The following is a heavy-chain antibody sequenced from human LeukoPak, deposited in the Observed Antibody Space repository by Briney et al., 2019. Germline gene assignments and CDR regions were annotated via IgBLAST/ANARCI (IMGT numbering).Heavy chain of an antibody. Sequence: ASVKVSCKASGYTLTGYYIHWVRQAPGQGLEWMGRIIPNSGGTNYAQKFQGRVTMTRDTSISTAYMELSRLRLDDTAVYYCARGPSQWDYYDSTGSYGHWGQGTLVTVSS. V-gene: IGHV1-2*06. D-gene: IGHD3-22*01. CDR3: ARGPSQWDYYDSTGSYGH. CDR1: GYTLTGYY. J-gene: IGHJ4*02. CDR2: IIPNSGGT.